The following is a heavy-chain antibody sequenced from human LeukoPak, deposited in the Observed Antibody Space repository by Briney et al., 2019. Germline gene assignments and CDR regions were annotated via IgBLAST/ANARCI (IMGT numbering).Heavy chain of an antibody. J-gene: IGHJ4*02. CDR2: MHSSGSA. Sequence: SETLSLTCTVSGASISGHYWSWIRQSPGRGLEWIGYMHSSGSANYNPSLKSRVNISLDTPKNQFSLKLISVTAADTAVYFCARLQWLSTPFFDYWGQGTLVTVSS. V-gene: IGHV4-59*08. D-gene: IGHD6-19*01. CDR3: ARLQWLSTPFFDY. CDR1: GASISGHY.